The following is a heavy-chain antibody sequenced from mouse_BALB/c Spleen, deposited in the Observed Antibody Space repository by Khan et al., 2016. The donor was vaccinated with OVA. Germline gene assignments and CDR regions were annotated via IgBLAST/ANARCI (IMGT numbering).Heavy chain of an antibody. V-gene: IGHV1S81*02. Sequence: QVQLQQSGAELVKAGASVKMSCKASGYTFTSYWMHWVKQRLGQGLEWFAETNPTNGRTYYNEKFKSKATLTVDTSSSTAYMLLSGLTFEDSAVYYCARSKKIVATYFDYWGQGTTLTVSS. CDR2: TNPTNGRT. D-gene: IGHD1-1*01. CDR3: ARSKKIVATYFDY. CDR1: GYTFTSYW. J-gene: IGHJ2*01.